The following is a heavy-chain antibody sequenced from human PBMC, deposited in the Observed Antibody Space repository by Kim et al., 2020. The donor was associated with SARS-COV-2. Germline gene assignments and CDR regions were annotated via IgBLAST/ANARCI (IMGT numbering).Heavy chain of an antibody. Sequence: SETLSLTCAVSGGSISSSSYYWGWIRQSPGKGLVWVGSINDSGNTYYNPTRKIRVTISVSLYKNQFALNIISVAAADTSFYHCARQCRVVAVGCYPWGQG. CDR3: ARQCRVVAVGCYP. V-gene: IGHV4-39*01. J-gene: IGHJ5*02. CDR2: INDSGNT. CDR1: GGSISSSSYY. D-gene: IGHD6-19*01.